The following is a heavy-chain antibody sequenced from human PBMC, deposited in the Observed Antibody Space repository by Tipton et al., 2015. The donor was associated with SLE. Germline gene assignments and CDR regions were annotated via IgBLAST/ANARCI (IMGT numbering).Heavy chain of an antibody. D-gene: IGHD3-16*01. CDR1: GGSFGSYY. Sequence: TLSLTCTLSGGSFGSYYWNWIRQTPGKGLEWIGYIYYGGSPHYNPSLKNRVTMSLDTSKNQFSLNLTSVTAADTALYYCARDGVRKGWWFFDLWGRGTLVTVSS. V-gene: IGHV4-59*12. CDR3: ARDGVRKGWWFFDL. J-gene: IGHJ2*01. CDR2: IYYGGSP.